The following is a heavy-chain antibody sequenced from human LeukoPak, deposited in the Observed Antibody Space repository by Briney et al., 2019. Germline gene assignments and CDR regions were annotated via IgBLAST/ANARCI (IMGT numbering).Heavy chain of an antibody. CDR1: GFTFSSYA. CDR2: ISGSGGST. Sequence: PGGSLRLSCAVSGFTFSSYAMSWVRQAPGKGLEWVSGISGSGGSTYYAGSVKGRITTSRDNSQNTLYLQMNSLRAEDTAIYYCAKSNFPHATGTFYYFDYWGQGTLVTVSS. D-gene: IGHD1-14*01. J-gene: IGHJ4*02. CDR3: AKSNFPHATGTFYYFDY. V-gene: IGHV3-23*01.